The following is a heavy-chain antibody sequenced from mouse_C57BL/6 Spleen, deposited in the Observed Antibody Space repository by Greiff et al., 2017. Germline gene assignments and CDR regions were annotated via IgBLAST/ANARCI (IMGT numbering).Heavy chain of an antibody. J-gene: IGHJ2*01. CDR2: ISDGGSYT. V-gene: IGHV5-4*01. D-gene: IGHD2-5*01. CDR3: ARAPYYSNYVGFDY. Sequence: EVQRVESGGGLVKPGGSLKLSCAASGFTFSSYAMSWVRQTPEKRLEWVATISDGGSYTYYPDNVKGRFTISRDNAKNNLYLQMSHLKSEDTAMYYCARAPYYSNYVGFDYWGQGTTLTVSS. CDR1: GFTFSSYA.